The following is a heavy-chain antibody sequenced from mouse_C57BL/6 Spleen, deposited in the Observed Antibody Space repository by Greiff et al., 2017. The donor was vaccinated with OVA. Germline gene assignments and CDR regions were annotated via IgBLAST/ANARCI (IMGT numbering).Heavy chain of an antibody. J-gene: IGHJ2*01. Sequence: EVQLQQSGAELVKPGASVKLSCTASGFNIKDYYMHWVKQRTEQGLEWIGRIDPEDGETKYAPNFQGKATITADTSSNTAYLQLSSLTSEDTAVYYCARNDGYYAWGQGTTLTVSS. CDR2: IDPEDGET. D-gene: IGHD2-3*01. CDR1: GFNIKDYY. CDR3: ARNDGYYA. V-gene: IGHV14-2*01.